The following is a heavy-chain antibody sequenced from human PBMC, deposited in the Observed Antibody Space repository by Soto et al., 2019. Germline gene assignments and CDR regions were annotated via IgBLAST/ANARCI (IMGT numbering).Heavy chain of an antibody. V-gene: IGHV4-39*01. J-gene: IGHJ4*02. CDR3: ATSTTGGTPGGYFDY. D-gene: IGHD3-16*01. CDR1: GGSISSSSYY. CDR2: IYYSGST. Sequence: SETVSLTCTVSGGSISSSSYYWGWIRQPPGKGLEWIGSIYYSGSTYYNPSLKSRVTISVDTSKNQFSLKLSSVTAADTAVYYCATSTTGGTPGGYFDYWGQGTLVTVSS.